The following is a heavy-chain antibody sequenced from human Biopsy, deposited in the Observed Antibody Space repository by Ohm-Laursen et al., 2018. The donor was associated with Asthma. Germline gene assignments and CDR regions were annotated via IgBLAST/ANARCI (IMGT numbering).Heavy chain of an antibody. CDR3: ARGVDRVTGLLDHLDS. Sequence: SDTLSLTCTVPGGSINNFYWSWIRQPPGKGLESIGHVYYSGSTNYNPSLKSRVTISIDASKNQFSLKLTSVTAADTAVYYCARGVDRVTGLLDHLDSWGQGTLVTVSS. CDR1: GGSINNFY. J-gene: IGHJ4*02. D-gene: IGHD2-21*02. CDR2: VYYSGST. V-gene: IGHV4-59*07.